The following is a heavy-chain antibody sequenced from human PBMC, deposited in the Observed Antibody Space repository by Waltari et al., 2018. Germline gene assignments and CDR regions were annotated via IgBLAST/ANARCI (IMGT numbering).Heavy chain of an antibody. CDR1: GFAFRASA. J-gene: IGHJ5*02. CDR2: IYAGGST. D-gene: IGHD3-3*01. Sequence: EAQLLESGGGLVQPGGSLRLSCVGSGFAFRASAMNWVRQAPGKGLEGVAVIYAGGSTYYADSIDGRFSISRDNSKKTVFLEMNGLRREDTAVYFCASKQISTSGVLIDRWGQGVLVTVSS. CDR3: ASKQISTSGVLIDR. V-gene: IGHV3-23*03.